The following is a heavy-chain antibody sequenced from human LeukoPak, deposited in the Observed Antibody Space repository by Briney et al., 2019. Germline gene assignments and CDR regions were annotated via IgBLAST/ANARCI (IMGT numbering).Heavy chain of an antibody. CDR1: GGSFSGYY. J-gene: IGHJ4*02. V-gene: IGHV4-34*01. Sequence: SETLSLTCAVYGGSFSGYYWSWIRQPPGKGLEWIGEINHSGSTNYNPSLKSRVTISVDTSKNQFSLKLSSVTASDTAVYYCARGRYSSGSYDYWGQGTLVTVSS. D-gene: IGHD6-19*01. CDR2: INHSGST. CDR3: ARGRYSSGSYDY.